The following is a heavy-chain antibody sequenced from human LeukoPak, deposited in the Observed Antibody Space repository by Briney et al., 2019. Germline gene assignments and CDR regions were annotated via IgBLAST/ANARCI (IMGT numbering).Heavy chain of an antibody. CDR1: GFTFNTYS. J-gene: IGHJ4*02. CDR3: LRGDRRDY. V-gene: IGHV3-21*06. CDR2: IDSSGGYM. Sequence: GVSLRLSCEASGFTFNTYSMNWARQAPGKGLEWVSSIDSSGGYMFYADSVKGRFIISGDNAKDSLYLQMNSLRVEDTAVYYCLRGDRRDYWGQGTLVTVSS.